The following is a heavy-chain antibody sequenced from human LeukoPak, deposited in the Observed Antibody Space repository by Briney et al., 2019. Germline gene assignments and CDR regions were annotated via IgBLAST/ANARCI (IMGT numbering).Heavy chain of an antibody. CDR3: ARSVYDFWSGYYGY. CDR1: GGFISSYY. D-gene: IGHD3-3*01. J-gene: IGHJ4*02. Sequence: SETLSLTCTVSGGFISSYYWSWIRQPPGKGLEWIGYIYNSGSTNCNPSLKSRVTMSVDTSKNQFSLRLTSVTAADTAVYYCARSVYDFWSGYYGYWGQGTLVTVSS. V-gene: IGHV4-59*01. CDR2: IYNSGST.